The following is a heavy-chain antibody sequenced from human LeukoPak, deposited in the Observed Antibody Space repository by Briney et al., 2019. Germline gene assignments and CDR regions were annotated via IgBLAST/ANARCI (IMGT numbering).Heavy chain of an antibody. V-gene: IGHV4-34*01. CDR3: AKGGGYGLIDY. CDR1: GGSFSGYY. J-gene: IGHJ4*02. CDR2: INHSGST. D-gene: IGHD1-26*01. Sequence: SETLSLTCAVYGGSFSGYYWSWIRQPPGKGLEWIGEINHSGSTNYYASLQSRVTISIDTSKNQFSLRLSSVTAADTAMYYCAKGGGYGLIDYWGQGTLVTVSS.